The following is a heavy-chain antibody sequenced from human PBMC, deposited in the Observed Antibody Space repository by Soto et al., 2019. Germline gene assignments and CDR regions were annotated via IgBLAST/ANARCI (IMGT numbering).Heavy chain of an antibody. CDR2: ISSSGSTI. CDR1: GFTFSDYY. D-gene: IGHD3-22*01. V-gene: IGHV3-11*04. Sequence: PGGSLRLSCAASGFTFSDYYMSWIRQAPGKGLEWVSYISSSGSTIYYADSVKGRFTISRDNAKNTLYLQMSSLRAEDTAVYYCAKMYYYDSSGYEGFDYWGQGTLVTVSS. J-gene: IGHJ4*02. CDR3: AKMYYYDSSGYEGFDY.